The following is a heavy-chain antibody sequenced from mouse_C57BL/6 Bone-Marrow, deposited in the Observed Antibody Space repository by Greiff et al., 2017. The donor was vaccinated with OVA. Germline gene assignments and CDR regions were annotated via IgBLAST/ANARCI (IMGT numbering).Heavy chain of an antibody. J-gene: IGHJ2*01. V-gene: IGHV5-15*01. D-gene: IGHD3-2*02. CDR3: AIRDSTGYWYFDY. CDR2: ISNLAYSI. Sequence: EVKLVESGGGLVQPGGSLKLSCAASGFTFSDYGMAWVRQAPRKGPEWVAFISNLAYSIYYADTVTGRFTISRENAKNTLYLEMSSLRSEDTAMYYCAIRDSTGYWYFDYWGQGTTLTVSS. CDR1: GFTFSDYG.